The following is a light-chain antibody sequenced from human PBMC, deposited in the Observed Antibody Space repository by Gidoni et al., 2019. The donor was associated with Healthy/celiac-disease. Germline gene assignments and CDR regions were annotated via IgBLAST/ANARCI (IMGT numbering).Light chain of an antibody. Sequence: EIVLTQSPATLSLSPGERATLSCRASQSVSSYLAWCQQNPGQAPRLPIYDAANRATGIPARFSGGGSGTDFTLTISSLEPEDFAVYYCQQRSNWLTFGGGTKVEIK. CDR2: DAA. J-gene: IGKJ4*01. CDR3: QQRSNWLT. CDR1: QSVSSY. V-gene: IGKV3-11*01.